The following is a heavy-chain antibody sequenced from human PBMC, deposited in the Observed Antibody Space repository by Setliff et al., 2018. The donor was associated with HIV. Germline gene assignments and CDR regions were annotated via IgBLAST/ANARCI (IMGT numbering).Heavy chain of an antibody. V-gene: IGHV3-23*01. D-gene: IGHD1-26*01. CDR3: AKGDPWEPHRDAFYI. CDR2: ISGSGGST. J-gene: IGHJ3*02. Sequence: GGSLRLSCAASRFTFITYDMQWVRQGIGSGLEWVSSISGSGGSTYYADSVRGRLTISRENSRDTLYLEMSSLRGEDTAIYYCAKGDPWEPHRDAFYIWGHGAMVTVS. CDR1: RFTFITYD.